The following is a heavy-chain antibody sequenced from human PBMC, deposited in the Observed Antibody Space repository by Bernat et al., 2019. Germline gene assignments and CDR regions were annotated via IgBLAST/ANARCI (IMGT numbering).Heavy chain of an antibody. CDR1: GGSISSYY. Sequence: QVQLQESGPGLVKPSETLSLTCTVSGGSISSYYWSWIRQPPGKGLEWIGYIYYSGSTNYNPSLKSRVTISVDTSKNQFSLKLSSVTAADTAVYHCARWEVSPQLYAFDIWGQGTMVTVSS. D-gene: IGHD6-13*01. V-gene: IGHV4-59*01. J-gene: IGHJ3*02. CDR3: ARWEVSPQLYAFDI. CDR2: IYYSGST.